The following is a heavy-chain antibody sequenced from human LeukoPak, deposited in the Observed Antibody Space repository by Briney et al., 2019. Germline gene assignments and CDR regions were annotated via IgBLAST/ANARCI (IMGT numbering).Heavy chain of an antibody. J-gene: IGHJ4*02. CDR2: IYHSGNT. CDR1: GGSISSSSYY. V-gene: IGHV4-39*07. CDR3: ARAGYGDSDFDY. D-gene: IGHD4-17*01. Sequence: SETLSLTCTVSGGSISSSSYYWGWIRQPPGKGLEWIGSIYHSGNTYYNPSLKSRVTISVDTSKNQFSLKLSSVTAADTAVYYCARAGYGDSDFDYWGQGTLVTVSS.